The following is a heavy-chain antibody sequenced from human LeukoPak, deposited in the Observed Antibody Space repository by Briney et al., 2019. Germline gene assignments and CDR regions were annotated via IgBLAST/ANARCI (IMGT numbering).Heavy chain of an antibody. CDR1: GLTVSSNY. Sequence: PGGSLRLSCAASGLTVSSNYMSWVRQAPGKGLEWVSVIYSGGSTYYADSVKGRFTISRDNSKNTLYLQMNSLRAEDTAVYYCARGLVVVVAAIPYYYYGMDVWGQGTTVTVSS. D-gene: IGHD2-15*01. V-gene: IGHV3-53*01. J-gene: IGHJ6*02. CDR3: ARGLVVVVAAIPYYYYGMDV. CDR2: IYSGGST.